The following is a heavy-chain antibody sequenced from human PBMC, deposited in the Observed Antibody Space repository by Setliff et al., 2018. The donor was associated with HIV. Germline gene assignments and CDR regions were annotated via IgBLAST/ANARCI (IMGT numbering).Heavy chain of an antibody. Sequence: PSETLSLTCAVYGGSFSDYYWSWIRQPPGKGLEWIGKINHSGGTNYNPSLKSRVTISVDTSKNQFSLKLSSVTAADTAVYYCARTGSGSYDYWGQGTLVTGSS. V-gene: IGHV4-34*01. CDR2: INHSGGT. CDR3: ARTGSGSYDY. CDR1: GGSFSDYY. J-gene: IGHJ4*02. D-gene: IGHD1-26*01.